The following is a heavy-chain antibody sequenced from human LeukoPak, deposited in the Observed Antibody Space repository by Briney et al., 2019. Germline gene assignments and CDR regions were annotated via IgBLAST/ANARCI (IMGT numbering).Heavy chain of an antibody. J-gene: IGHJ3*02. CDR3: ARGRTYGAFDI. CDR2: INGYNGNT. Sequence: ASVKVSCKTSGYSFTSYGISWVRQAPGQGLEWMGWINGYNGNTDYAQKFQGRVTVTTDTSSSTVYMELRSLRSDDTAVYYCARGRTYGAFDIWGQGTMVTVSS. CDR1: GYSFTSYG. V-gene: IGHV1-18*01. D-gene: IGHD4-17*01.